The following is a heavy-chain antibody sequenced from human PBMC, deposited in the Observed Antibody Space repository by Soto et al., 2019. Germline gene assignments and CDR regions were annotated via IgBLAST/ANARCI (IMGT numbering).Heavy chain of an antibody. V-gene: IGHV3-23*01. CDR2: ISGGGGNT. D-gene: IGHD1-20*01. J-gene: IGHJ4*02. Sequence: EVQLLESGGGLVQPGGSLRLSCAASGFTFSIYAMSWVRQAPGKGLEWVSTISGGGGNTYYADSVEGRLTISRDNSKNTLYLQMNSLRAEDTAVYYCAKVRLTGTPHYFDHWGQGTLVTVSS. CDR1: GFTFSIYA. CDR3: AKVRLTGTPHYFDH.